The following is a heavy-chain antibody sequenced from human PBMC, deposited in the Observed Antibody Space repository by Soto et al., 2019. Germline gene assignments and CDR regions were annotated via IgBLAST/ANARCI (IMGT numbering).Heavy chain of an antibody. V-gene: IGHV3-74*01. CDR1: TFTFSNDW. Sequence: EVQLVESGGGLVQPGGSLRLSCAASTFTFSNDWLHWVRQAPGKGLDWVSHMNEHGGYTRYADSVRGRFTVSRDNAKNTLYLQMESLRVEDTAVYYCARINEGPSAYWGQGTLVTVSS. CDR3: ARINEGPSAY. CDR2: MNEHGGYT. J-gene: IGHJ1*01.